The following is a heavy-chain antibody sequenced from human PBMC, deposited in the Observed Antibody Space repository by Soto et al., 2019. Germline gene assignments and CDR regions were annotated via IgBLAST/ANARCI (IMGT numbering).Heavy chain of an antibody. CDR1: GFTFRSYV. V-gene: IGHV3-33*05. Sequence: QVQLVESGGGVVQPGTSLRLSCVGSGFTFRSYVIHWVRQAPGKGLEWVALTSYDGSNNFYGDSVKGRFTISRHNSRNTVELQRDRLTVEDTALYYCARWGTTGVLDVWGQGTLVSVSS. CDR3: ARWGTTGVLDV. D-gene: IGHD3-16*01. J-gene: IGHJ4*02. CDR2: TSYDGSNN.